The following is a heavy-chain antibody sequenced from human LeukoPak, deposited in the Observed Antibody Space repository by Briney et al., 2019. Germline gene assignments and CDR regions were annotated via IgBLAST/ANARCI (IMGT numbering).Heavy chain of an antibody. D-gene: IGHD3-10*01. Sequence: GGTLRLSCAASGFTFSSYGMRWVRQAPGKGLESVSYMSRSGDIIYYADSVKGRFTISRDNAKNSLYLQVNSLRAEDTAVYYCARDVYYGSGSPRLDYWGQGTLVTVSS. V-gene: IGHV3-48*01. CDR1: GFTFSSYG. J-gene: IGHJ4*02. CDR2: MSRSGDII. CDR3: ARDVYYGSGSPRLDY.